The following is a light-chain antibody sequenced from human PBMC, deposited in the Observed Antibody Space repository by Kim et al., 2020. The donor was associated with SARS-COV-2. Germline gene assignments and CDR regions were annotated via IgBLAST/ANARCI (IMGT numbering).Light chain of an antibody. Sequence: QSALTQPRSVSGSPGQSVTISCTGTSSDVGGYNYVSWYQQHPGKAPKLMIYDVSKRPSGVPDRFSGSKSGNTASLTISGLQAEDEADYYCCSYAGSVVFGGGTQLT. CDR1: SSDVGGYNY. V-gene: IGLV2-11*01. J-gene: IGLJ2*01. CDR2: DVS. CDR3: CSYAGSVV.